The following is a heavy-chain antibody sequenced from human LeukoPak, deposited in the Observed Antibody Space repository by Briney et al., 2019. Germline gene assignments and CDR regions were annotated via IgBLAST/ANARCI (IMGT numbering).Heavy chain of an antibody. J-gene: IGHJ6*04. CDR2: FSGSGGNT. CDR1: GFTFSSYA. CDR3: AELGITMIGGV. Sequence: HTGGSLRLSCAASGFTFSSYAMSWVRQALGKGLEWVSTFSGSGGNTYYADSVKGRFTISRDNAKNSLYLQMNSLRAEDTAVYYCAELGITMIGGVWGKGTTVTISS. D-gene: IGHD3-10*02. V-gene: IGHV3-23*01.